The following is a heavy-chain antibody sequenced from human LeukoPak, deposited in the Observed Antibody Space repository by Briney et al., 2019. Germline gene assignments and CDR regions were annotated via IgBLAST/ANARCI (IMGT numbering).Heavy chain of an antibody. Sequence: GGSLRLSCAASGFTFSSYGMHWVRQAPGKGLEWVAFIRYDGSNKYYADSVKGRFTISRDNSKNTLYLQMNSLRAEDTAVYYCAKAPPYYDSSGCYLHFDYWGQGTLVTVSS. V-gene: IGHV3-30*02. CDR3: AKAPPYYDSSGCYLHFDY. J-gene: IGHJ4*02. D-gene: IGHD3-22*01. CDR1: GFTFSSYG. CDR2: IRYDGSNK.